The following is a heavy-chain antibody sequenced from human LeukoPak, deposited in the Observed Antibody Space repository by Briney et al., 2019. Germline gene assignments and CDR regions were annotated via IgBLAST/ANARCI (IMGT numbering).Heavy chain of an antibody. Sequence: ASVKVSCKASGYTFTSYYMHWVRQAPGQGLEWMGWINPNSGGTNYAQKFQGRVTISVDTSKNQFSLKLSSVTAADTAVYYCARGLREDIAARRIGESMYYFDYWGQGTLVTVSS. V-gene: IGHV1-2*02. CDR2: INPNSGGT. D-gene: IGHD6-6*01. CDR3: ARGLREDIAARRIGESMYYFDY. CDR1: GYTFTSYY. J-gene: IGHJ4*02.